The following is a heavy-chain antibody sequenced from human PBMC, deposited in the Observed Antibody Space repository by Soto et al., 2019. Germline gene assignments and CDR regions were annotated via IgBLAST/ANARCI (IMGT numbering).Heavy chain of an antibody. J-gene: IGHJ4*02. CDR1: GYTFTNSG. D-gene: IGHD2-2*01. CDR3: AITTCSATSCYLELIY. Sequence: RASVKVSCKASGYTFTNSGISWVRQAPGQGLEWMGWVSGYNGNTNYAQKVQGRVTMTTDTSTNTAYMELRSLRSDDTAVYYCAITTCSATSCYLELIYWGQGTLVTVSS. V-gene: IGHV1-18*04. CDR2: VSGYNGNT.